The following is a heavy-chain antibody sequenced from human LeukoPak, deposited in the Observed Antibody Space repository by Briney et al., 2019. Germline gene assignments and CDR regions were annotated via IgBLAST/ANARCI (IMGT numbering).Heavy chain of an antibody. Sequence: SETLSLTCTVSGGSVTSGNYYWNWIRQPAGKGLEWIGRIYTNGGASYNPFLKSRVTISIDASKNQFSLKLSSVTAADTAVYYCAKFPPDYYDSSGYHLTGYWGQGTLVTVSS. CDR1: GGSVTSGNYY. D-gene: IGHD3-22*01. CDR2: IYTNGGA. J-gene: IGHJ4*02. CDR3: AKFPPDYYDSSGYHLTGY. V-gene: IGHV4-61*02.